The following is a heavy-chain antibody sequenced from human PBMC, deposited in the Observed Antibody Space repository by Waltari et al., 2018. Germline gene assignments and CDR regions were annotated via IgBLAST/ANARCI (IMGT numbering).Heavy chain of an antibody. J-gene: IGHJ5*02. D-gene: IGHD2-2*02. V-gene: IGHV4-4*07. CDR3: ARDLSCSSTSCYTKEKYNWFDP. CDR2: IYTSGST. CDR1: GGSISSYY. Sequence: QEQLQESGPGLVKPSETLSLTCTVSGGSISSYYWSWIRQPAGKGLEWIGRIYTSGSTNYNPSLKSRVTMSVDTSKNQFSLKLSSVTAADTAVYYCARDLSCSSTSCYTKEKYNWFDPWGQGTLVTVSS.